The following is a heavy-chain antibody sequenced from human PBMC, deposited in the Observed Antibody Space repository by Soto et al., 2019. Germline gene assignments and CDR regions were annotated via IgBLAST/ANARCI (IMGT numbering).Heavy chain of an antibody. Sequence: GSLRLSCAASGFTFSSYAMSWVRQAPGKGLEWVSAISGSGGSTYYADSVKGRFTISRDNSKNTPYLQMNSLRAEDTAVYYCAKDIVRWELRHWFDPWGQGTLVTVSS. J-gene: IGHJ5*02. V-gene: IGHV3-23*01. CDR1: GFTFSSYA. CDR2: ISGSGGST. D-gene: IGHD1-26*01. CDR3: AKDIVRWELRHWFDP.